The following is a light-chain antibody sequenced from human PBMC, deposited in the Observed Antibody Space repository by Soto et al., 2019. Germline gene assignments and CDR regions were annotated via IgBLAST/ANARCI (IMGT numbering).Light chain of an antibody. Sequence: QSALTQAASVSGSPGQSFTISCTGTSSDDALYRYVSWFQQHPGKAPKLLIYDVTKRPSGVPLRFSGSRSGKTASLTISGLQAEDEADYYCSGSSGANTYVFGTGTKVTVL. J-gene: IGLJ1*01. CDR3: SGSSGANTYV. CDR1: SSDDALYRY. CDR2: DVT. V-gene: IGLV2-14*01.